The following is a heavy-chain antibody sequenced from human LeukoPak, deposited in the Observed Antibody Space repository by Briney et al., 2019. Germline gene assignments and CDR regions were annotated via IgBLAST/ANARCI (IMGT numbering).Heavy chain of an antibody. Sequence: QPGGSLRHSCAASGFTLSSYGMHWVRQAPGKGLEWVAFIRYDGSNKYYADSVKGRFTISRDNSKNTLYLQMNSLRAEDTAIYYCAKESTYVDSPPFDYWGQGTLVTVSS. CDR1: GFTLSSYG. V-gene: IGHV3-30*02. CDR2: IRYDGSNK. D-gene: IGHD4-17*01. J-gene: IGHJ4*02. CDR3: AKESTYVDSPPFDY.